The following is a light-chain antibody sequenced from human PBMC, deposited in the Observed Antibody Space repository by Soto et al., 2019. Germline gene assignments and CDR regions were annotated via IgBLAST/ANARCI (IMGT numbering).Light chain of an antibody. CDR3: QQYNSYPWT. V-gene: IGKV1-5*03. CDR1: QSISSW. CDR2: KAS. J-gene: IGKJ1*01. Sequence: DIQMTQSPSTLSESVGDRVTITCRASQSISSWLAWYQQKPGKAPKLLIYKASSLESGVPSRFRGSGSGTEFTLTISSLQPDDFASYDCQQYNSYPWTFGQGTKVEIK.